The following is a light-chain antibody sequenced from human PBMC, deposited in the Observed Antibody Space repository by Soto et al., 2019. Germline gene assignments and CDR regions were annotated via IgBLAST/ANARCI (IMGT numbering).Light chain of an antibody. Sequence: QSALTQPASVSGSPGQSITISCTGTSSDIGYYNYVSWYEQHQGKAPKLIISQVTNRPSGISTRFSGSKSGNTASLTISGLEAEDEVLYYCSSNKIGSTYVFGTGTKVTVL. CDR3: SSNKIGSTYV. J-gene: IGLJ1*01. CDR2: QVT. CDR1: SSDIGYYNY. V-gene: IGLV2-14*01.